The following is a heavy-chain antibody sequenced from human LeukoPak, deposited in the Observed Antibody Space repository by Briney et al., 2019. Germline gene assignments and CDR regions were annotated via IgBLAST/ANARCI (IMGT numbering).Heavy chain of an antibody. CDR1: GYTFTSYG. CDR2: ISAYNGNT. J-gene: IGHJ4*02. Sequence: ASVKVSCKASGYTFTSYGISWVRQAPGQGLEWMGWISAYNGNTNYAQKLQGRVTMTTDTSTSTAYMELRSLRSDDTAVYYCARDALEIVVVIGSWTEPYYFDYWGQGTLVTVSS. CDR3: ARDALEIVVVIGSWTEPYYFDY. D-gene: IGHD2-21*01. V-gene: IGHV1-18*01.